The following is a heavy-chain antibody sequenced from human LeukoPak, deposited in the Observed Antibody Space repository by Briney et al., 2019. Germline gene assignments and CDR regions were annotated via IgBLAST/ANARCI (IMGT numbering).Heavy chain of an antibody. J-gene: IGHJ3*02. V-gene: IGHV3-30-3*01. CDR2: ISYDGSNK. D-gene: IGHD3-22*01. CDR3: ARDQSGGINYYDRGSFDN. CDR1: GFTFSSYA. Sequence: GGSLRLSWAASGFTFSSYAMHWVRQAPGKGLEWVAVISYDGSNKYYADSVKGRFTICRDNSKDTLYLQMNSLRAEDTAVYYCARDQSGGINYYDRGSFDNWGQGTMVTVSS.